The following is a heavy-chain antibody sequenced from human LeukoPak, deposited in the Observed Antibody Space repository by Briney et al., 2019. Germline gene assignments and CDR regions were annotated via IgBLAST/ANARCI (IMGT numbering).Heavy chain of an antibody. V-gene: IGHV3-21*01. J-gene: IGHJ6*03. Sequence: GGSLRLSCTASGFTFSSYSVNWVRQAPGKGLEWVSSISSSSSYIYYADSVKGRFTISRDNAKNSLYLQMNSLRAEDTAVYYCANNRNGRDSYYYYMDVWGKGTTVTVSS. CDR1: GFTFSSYS. D-gene: IGHD1-14*01. CDR3: ANNRNGRDSYYYYMDV. CDR2: ISSSSSYI.